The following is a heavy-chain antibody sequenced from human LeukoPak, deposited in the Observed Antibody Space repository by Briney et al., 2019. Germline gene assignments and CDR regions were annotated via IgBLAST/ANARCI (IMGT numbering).Heavy chain of an antibody. Sequence: PGGSLRLSCAASGFTFSSYAMSWVRQAPGKGLEWVSAISGSGGSTYYADSVKGRFTISRDNSKNTLYLQMNSLRAEDTAVYYCAKGGPKYCSSTSCYTFGLDAFDIWGQGTMVTVSS. CDR2: ISGSGGST. CDR3: AKGGPKYCSSTSCYTFGLDAFDI. V-gene: IGHV3-23*01. D-gene: IGHD2-2*02. CDR1: GFTFSSYA. J-gene: IGHJ3*02.